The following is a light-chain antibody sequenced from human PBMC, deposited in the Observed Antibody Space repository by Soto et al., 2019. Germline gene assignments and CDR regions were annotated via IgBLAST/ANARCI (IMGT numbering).Light chain of an antibody. J-gene: IGLJ3*02. CDR3: AVWDDRLNGWE. CDR1: KSNIGSNE. Sequence: QSVLTQPPSASGTPGQRVTISCSGSKSNIGSNEVYWYQQLPGTAPKFLIYADSQRPSGVPDRFSASKSGTSASLTISGLRSEDEAEYYCAVWDDRLNGWECGGGTKLTVL. CDR2: ADS. V-gene: IGLV1-47*02.